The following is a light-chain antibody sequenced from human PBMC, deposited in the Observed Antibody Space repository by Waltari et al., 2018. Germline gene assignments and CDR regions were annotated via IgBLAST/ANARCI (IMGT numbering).Light chain of an antibody. J-gene: IGLJ3*02. V-gene: IGLV3-21*04. CDR1: NIGGKS. CDR3: QVWDDVTDSGV. CDR2: YDS. Sequence: YVLTQPPSVSVDPGKTARLTCGGDNIGGKSVHWYQQQPGQAPVLVMFYDSDRPSEIPERFSGSNSGNTATLTISWVEAGDEADYHCQVWDDVTDSGVFGGGTKLTVL.